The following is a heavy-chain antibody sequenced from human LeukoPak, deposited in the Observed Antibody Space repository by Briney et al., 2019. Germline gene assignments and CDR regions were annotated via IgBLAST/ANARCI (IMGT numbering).Heavy chain of an antibody. CDR2: ISAYDGKT. V-gene: IGHV1-18*01. D-gene: IGHD2-8*01. CDR3: ARTNLDCKNGVCYDY. CDR1: DYTFTNYG. Sequence: ASVKVSCKASDYTFTNYGVSWVRQAPGQGLEWMGWISAYDGKTYYAQKFQGRVTVTTDTSTSTAYMDLRSLRSDDTAVYYCARTNLDCKNGVCYDYWGQGTPVTVSS. J-gene: IGHJ4*02.